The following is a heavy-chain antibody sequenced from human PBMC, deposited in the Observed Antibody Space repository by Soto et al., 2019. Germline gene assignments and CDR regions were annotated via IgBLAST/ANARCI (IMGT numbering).Heavy chain of an antibody. V-gene: IGHV3-53*01. CDR2: IYSGGTT. D-gene: IGHD1-26*01. Sequence: GGSLRLSCAASGFTVTSNYMDWVRQAPGKGLEWVSLIYSGGTTYYADSVKGRFTISRDNSKNTVYLQMNSLRAEDTAVYYCARDASSGTFIFDYWGQGTLVTVSS. J-gene: IGHJ4*02. CDR1: GFTVTSNY. CDR3: ARDASSGTFIFDY.